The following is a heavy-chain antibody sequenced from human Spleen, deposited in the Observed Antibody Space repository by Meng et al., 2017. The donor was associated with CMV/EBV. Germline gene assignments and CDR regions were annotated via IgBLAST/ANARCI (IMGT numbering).Heavy chain of an antibody. CDR2: IDIDGRDI. CDR3: ARGVAETLGWEMGY. V-gene: IGHV3-74*03. J-gene: IGHJ4*02. D-gene: IGHD1-26*01. CDR1: GFTLTRYW. Sequence: VRLVESGGGLVQPGGSLRLSCAVSGFTLTRYWMHWVREVPGKGLECVSRIDIDGRDITYADSVRGRFSISRDDAKNTLYLQMNSLRIEDTAVYYCARGVAETLGWEMGYWGQGTLVTVSS.